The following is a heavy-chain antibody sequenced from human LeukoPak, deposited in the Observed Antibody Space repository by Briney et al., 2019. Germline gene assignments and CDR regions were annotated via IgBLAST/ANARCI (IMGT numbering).Heavy chain of an antibody. J-gene: IGHJ6*02. D-gene: IGHD1-26*01. V-gene: IGHV1-69*04. CDR2: IIPILGIA. CDR1: GGTFSSYA. CDR3: AAIGIVGSYYGMDV. Sequence: SVKVSCKASGGTFSSYAISWVRQAPGQGLEWMGRIIPILGIANYAQKFQGRVTITADKSTSTAYMELSSLRSEDTAVYYCAAIGIVGSYYGMDVWGQGTTVTVSS.